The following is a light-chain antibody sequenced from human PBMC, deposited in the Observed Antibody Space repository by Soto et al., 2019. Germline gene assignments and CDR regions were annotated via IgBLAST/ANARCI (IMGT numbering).Light chain of an antibody. CDR1: QSISNY. CDR3: QQSFRPLWT. V-gene: IGKV1-39*01. CDR2: AAS. Sequence: DIQMTQSPSSLSASVGDRVTITCRASQSISNYLNWYQQNPGKAPKLLIYAASSMQSGVPSRFSGSGSETDFTLTISSLQPDDSATYYCQQSFRPLWTFGQGTNVEV. J-gene: IGKJ1*01.